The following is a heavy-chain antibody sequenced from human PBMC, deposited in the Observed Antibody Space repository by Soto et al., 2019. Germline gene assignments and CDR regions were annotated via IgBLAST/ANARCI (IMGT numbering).Heavy chain of an antibody. CDR3: ATTAYGSGSYYLGDYYYYMDV. CDR1: GYTLTELS. CDR2: FDPEDGET. J-gene: IGHJ6*03. Sequence: ASVKVSCKVSGYTLTELSMHWVRQAPGKGLEWMGGFDPEDGETIYAQKFQGRVTMTEDTSTDTAYMELSSLRSEDTAVYYCATTAYGSGSYYLGDYYYYMDVWGKGTTVTVSS. V-gene: IGHV1-24*01. D-gene: IGHD3-10*01.